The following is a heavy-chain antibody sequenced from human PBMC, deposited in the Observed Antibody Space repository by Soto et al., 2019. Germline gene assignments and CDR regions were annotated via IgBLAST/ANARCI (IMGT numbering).Heavy chain of an antibody. D-gene: IGHD3-22*01. CDR3: ARDYYDSSGYAAFLDF. CDR2: ISGSSSYI. Sequence: GSLRLSCAASGFTISSYSMNWVRQAPGKGLEWVSSISGSSSYIYYADSVKGRFTISRDNAKNSLYLQMNSLRTEDTAVYYCARDYYDSSGYAAFLDFWGQGTLVTVSS. V-gene: IGHV3-21*01. CDR1: GFTISSYS. J-gene: IGHJ4*02.